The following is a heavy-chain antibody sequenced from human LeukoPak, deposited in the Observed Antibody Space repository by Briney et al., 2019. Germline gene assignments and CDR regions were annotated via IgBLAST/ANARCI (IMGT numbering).Heavy chain of an antibody. V-gene: IGHV3-21*01. Sequence: GGSLRLSCAASGITFSNYTMNWVRQAPGKGLEWVSSISGGSSYIFYADSVKGRFTISRDNAKRSLYLQMNSLRVEDTAVYYCARDWAFDYWGQGTLVPVSS. CDR3: ARDWAFDY. CDR1: GITFSNYT. D-gene: IGHD3-16*01. J-gene: IGHJ4*02. CDR2: ISGGSSYI.